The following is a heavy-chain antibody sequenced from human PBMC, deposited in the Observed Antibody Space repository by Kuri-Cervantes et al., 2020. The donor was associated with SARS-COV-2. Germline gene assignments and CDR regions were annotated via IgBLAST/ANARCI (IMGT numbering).Heavy chain of an antibody. CDR3: TTVTSTSVFDF. D-gene: IGHD4-17*01. CDR1: GGTISSSY. J-gene: IGHJ4*02. Sequence: SETLSLTCTVSGGTISSSYWSWIRQPPGKGLEWIGYIYYSGSVSYNPSLMSRVTISVDTSKNQFSLRLTSVTAADTAVYYCTTVTSTSVFDFWGREPWSPSPQ. CDR2: IYYSGSV. V-gene: IGHV4-59*01.